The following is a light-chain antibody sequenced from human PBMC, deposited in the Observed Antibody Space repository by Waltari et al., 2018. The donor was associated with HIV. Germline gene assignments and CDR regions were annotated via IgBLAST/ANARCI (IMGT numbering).Light chain of an antibody. Sequence: SYELTQPPSVSVSPGQTASITCSGDKLGDNYASWYQQKPGQSPVLVIYQDTNRASGIPERFSGSNSGNTATLTISGTQATDDADYYCQAWDIITAGVVFGGGTKLTVL. CDR3: QAWDIITAGVV. CDR1: KLGDNY. CDR2: QDT. J-gene: IGLJ2*01. V-gene: IGLV3-1*01.